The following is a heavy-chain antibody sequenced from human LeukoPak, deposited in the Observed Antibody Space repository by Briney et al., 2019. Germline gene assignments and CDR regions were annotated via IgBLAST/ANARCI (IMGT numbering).Heavy chain of an antibody. CDR3: ANFYGDYGLFDY. V-gene: IGHV4-31*03. J-gene: IGHJ4*02. D-gene: IGHD4-17*01. CDR2: IYYSGST. Sequence: SQTLSLTCTVSGGSISSGGYYWSWIRQHPGKGLEWIGYIYYSGSTYYNPSLKSRVTISVDTSKNQFSLKLSSVTAADTAVYYCANFYGDYGLFDYWGQGTLVTVSS. CDR1: GGSISSGGYY.